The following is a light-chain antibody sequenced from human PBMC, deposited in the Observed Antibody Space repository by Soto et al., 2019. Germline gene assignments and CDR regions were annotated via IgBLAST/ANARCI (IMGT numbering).Light chain of an antibody. V-gene: IGKV3-20*01. J-gene: IGKJ2*01. CDR3: EQYGSSPRYT. CDR1: QSVSSSD. Sequence: EIVLTQSPGTLSLSPGERATLSCRASQSVSSSDLAWYQQKPGKAPRLLIYRASSRATGLPDRFSGSGSGTDFTLTISSLEPEDCAVYYCEQYGSSPRYTVGQGTKLEIK. CDR2: RAS.